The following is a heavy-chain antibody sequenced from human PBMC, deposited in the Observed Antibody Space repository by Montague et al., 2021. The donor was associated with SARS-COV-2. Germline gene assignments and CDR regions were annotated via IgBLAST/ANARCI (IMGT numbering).Heavy chain of an antibody. V-gene: IGHV4-39*01. Sequence: SETLSLTCTVSGGAISTSCFYWGWVRQSPGKGLEWIATIYFSGSAHYHPPLKSRVFTSIDTPKNKFSLQLTSVTAADTAVYYCARHAPFSDNYRRYPFNFDFWGQGTLVTVSS. CDR3: ARHAPFSDNYRRYPFNFDF. CDR2: IYFSGSA. J-gene: IGHJ4*02. D-gene: IGHD1-1*01. CDR1: GGAISTSCFY.